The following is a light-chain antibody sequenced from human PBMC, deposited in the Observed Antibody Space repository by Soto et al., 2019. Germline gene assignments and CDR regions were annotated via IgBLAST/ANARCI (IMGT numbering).Light chain of an antibody. J-gene: IGLJ1*01. Sequence: QSALTPPPSPAGSPGQSVPISCPGTSSDIGGYNYVSWYQQHPGKAPKLMIYEVSKRPSGVPDRFSGSKSGNTASLTVSGLQAEDEADYYCSSYAGSNNYVFGSGTKVTVL. V-gene: IGLV2-8*01. CDR1: SSDIGGYNY. CDR2: EVS. CDR3: SSYAGSNNYV.